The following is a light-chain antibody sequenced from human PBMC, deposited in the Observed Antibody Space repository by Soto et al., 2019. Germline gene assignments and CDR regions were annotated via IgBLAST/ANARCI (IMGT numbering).Light chain of an antibody. V-gene: IGKV1-5*01. CDR3: QQYNILST. Sequence: DIQMTQSPSTLSASVGDRGTITCRASQSIGYWVAWYQHXPGKAPEVLIYDASTSESGVPTRFSGSGSGTEFTLTISSLHPDDFATYYCQQYNILSTFGQGTKVDIK. CDR1: QSIGYW. J-gene: IGKJ1*01. CDR2: DAS.